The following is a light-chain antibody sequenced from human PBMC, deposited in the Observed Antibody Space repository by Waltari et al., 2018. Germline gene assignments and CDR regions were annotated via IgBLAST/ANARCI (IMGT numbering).Light chain of an antibody. J-gene: IGLJ2*01. Sequence: SYVLTQPPSVSVAPGKTARITCGGNNIGSKSVHWYQQKPGRDLVLVVYDDTDRPSGIPERFSGANSGNRATLTISRVEAGDEADYYCQVWDSSSDRVLFGGGTKLTVL. CDR3: QVWDSSSDRVL. CDR2: DDT. CDR1: NIGSKS. V-gene: IGLV3-21*03.